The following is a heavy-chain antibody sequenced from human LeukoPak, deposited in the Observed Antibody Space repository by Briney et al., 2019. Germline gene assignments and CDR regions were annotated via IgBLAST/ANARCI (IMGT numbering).Heavy chain of an antibody. CDR2: INPNSGGT. CDR1: GYTFTGSY. CDR3: ARGLENFDC. J-gene: IGHJ4*02. D-gene: IGHD4-11*01. Sequence: ASVKVSCKASGYTFTGSYMHWVRQAPGQGLEWVGRINPNSGGTSFAQKFQGSVTMTRDTSISTAYMKLSRLRSDDTAVYYCARGLENFDCWGQGTLVTVSS. V-gene: IGHV1-2*06.